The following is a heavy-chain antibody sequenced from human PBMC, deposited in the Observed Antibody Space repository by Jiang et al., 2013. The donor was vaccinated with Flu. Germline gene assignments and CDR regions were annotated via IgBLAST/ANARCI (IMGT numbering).Heavy chain of an antibody. J-gene: IGHJ6*04. CDR1: GYIFTSYG. D-gene: IGHD5-12*01. Sequence: GAEVKKPGASVKVSCKASGYIFTSYGISWVRQAPGQGLEWMGWISGYNGNTNYAQKVQGRVTMTTDTSTSTAYMELRSLRSDDTAVYYCARDHPTGGYDFYYYYGMDVWGKGTTVTVSS. CDR3: ARDHPTGGYDFYYYYGMDV. V-gene: IGHV1-18*01. CDR2: ISGYNGNT.